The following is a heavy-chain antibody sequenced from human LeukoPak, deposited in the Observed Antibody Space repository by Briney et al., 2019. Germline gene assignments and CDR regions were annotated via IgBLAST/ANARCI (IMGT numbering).Heavy chain of an antibody. D-gene: IGHD6-19*01. CDR3: AKEGPGVAVGDPFDC. CDR2: IWYDGSNK. CDR1: GFTFSNYA. Sequence: PGGSLRLSCAASGFTFSNYAMHWVRQAPGKGLEWVAVIWYDGSNKFYADSAKGRFTVSRDNSKNTLYLQMNSLRAEDTAVYYCAKEGPGVAVGDPFDCWGQGTLVTVSS. V-gene: IGHV3-33*06. J-gene: IGHJ4*02.